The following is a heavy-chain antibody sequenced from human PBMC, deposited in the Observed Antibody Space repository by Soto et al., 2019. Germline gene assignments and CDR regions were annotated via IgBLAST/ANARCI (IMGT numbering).Heavy chain of an antibody. CDR2: ISSSGSTI. CDR3: ARDHKGGYYYYGMDV. CDR1: GFTFSSYE. V-gene: IGHV3-48*03. Sequence: GGSLRLSCAASGFTFSSYEMDWVRQAPGKGLEWVSYISSSGSTIYYADSVKGRFTISRDNAKNSLYLQMNSLRAEDTAVYYCARDHKGGYYYYGMDVWGQGTTVTVSS. J-gene: IGHJ6*02.